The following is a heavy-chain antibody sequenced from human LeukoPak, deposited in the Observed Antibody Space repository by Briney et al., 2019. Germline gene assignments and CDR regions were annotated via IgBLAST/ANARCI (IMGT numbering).Heavy chain of an antibody. V-gene: IGHV1-2*02. Sequence: ASVKVSCKASGYTFIDYYMHWVRQAPGQGLEWMGWIDPNSGATDYAQKFQGKVTMSRDTSISTAFMEPSRLRSDDTAVYYCAAIPGYYDSSGYSKAIDFWGQGTLVTVSS. CDR1: GYTFIDYY. CDR2: IDPNSGAT. CDR3: AAIPGYYDSSGYSKAIDF. D-gene: IGHD3-22*01. J-gene: IGHJ4*02.